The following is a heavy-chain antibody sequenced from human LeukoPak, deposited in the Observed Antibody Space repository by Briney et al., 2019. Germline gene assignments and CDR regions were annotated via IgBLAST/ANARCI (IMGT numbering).Heavy chain of an antibody. CDR3: ARLPGGYYYAMDV. CDR1: GFTFSNYS. D-gene: IGHD3-16*01. J-gene: IGHJ6*02. Sequence: GGSLRLSCAASGFTFSNYSMNWVRQAPGKGLEWVSYISSRSSNIYYADSVKGRFTISRDNAKNSLYLQMNSLRDEDTAVYYCARLPGGYYYAMDVWGQGTTVTVSS. V-gene: IGHV3-48*02. CDR2: ISSRSSNI.